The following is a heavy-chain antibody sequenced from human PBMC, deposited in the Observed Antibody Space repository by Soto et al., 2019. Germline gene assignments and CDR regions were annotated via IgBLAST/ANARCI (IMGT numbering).Heavy chain of an antibody. Sequence: SDTLSLTCPVSGGSISSYYWSWIRQPPGKGLEWIGYIYYSGSTNYNPSLKSRVTISVDTSKNQFSLKLSSVTAADTAVYYCARSPANDILGPWGQGTLVTV. V-gene: IGHV4-59*01. J-gene: IGHJ5*02. CDR1: GGSISSYY. D-gene: IGHD3-9*01. CDR2: IYYSGST. CDR3: ARSPANDILGP.